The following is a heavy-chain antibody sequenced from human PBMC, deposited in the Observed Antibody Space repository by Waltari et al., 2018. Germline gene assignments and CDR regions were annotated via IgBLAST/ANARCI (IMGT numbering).Heavy chain of an antibody. D-gene: IGHD5-12*01. CDR1: GFTVSSNY. CDR2: IYSGGST. CDR3: AITNPGYSGYDGNWFDP. V-gene: IGHV3-53*01. J-gene: IGHJ5*02. Sequence: EVQLVESGGGLIQPGGSLRLSCAASGFTVSSNYMSWVSQAPGTGLEWVSVIYSGGSTYYADSVKGRFTISRDNSKNTLYLKMNSLRAEDTAVYYCAITNPGYSGYDGNWFDPWGQGTLVTVSS.